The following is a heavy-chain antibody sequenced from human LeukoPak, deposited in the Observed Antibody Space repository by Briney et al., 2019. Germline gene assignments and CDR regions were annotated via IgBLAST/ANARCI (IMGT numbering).Heavy chain of an antibody. CDR2: ISYDGSNK. CDR3: AKDRRGYYGSGSYYKGYYYYGMDV. V-gene: IGHV3-30*18. CDR1: GFTFSSYG. D-gene: IGHD3-10*01. Sequence: GGSLRLSCAASGFTFSSYGMHWVRQAPGKGLEWVAVISYDGSNKYYADSVKGRFTISRDNSKNTLYLRMNSLRAEDTAVYYCAKDRRGYYGSGSYYKGYYYYGMDVWGKGTTVTVSS. J-gene: IGHJ6*04.